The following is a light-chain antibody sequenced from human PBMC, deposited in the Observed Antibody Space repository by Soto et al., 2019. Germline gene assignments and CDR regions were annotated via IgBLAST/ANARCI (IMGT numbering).Light chain of an antibody. Sequence: QSALTQPASVSGSPGQSITISCTGSSNDVGGHKYVSWYQQYPGKAPKLIIYEVTNRPSGVSDRFSASKSANTASLTISGLQAEDEADYYCSSYTIRSTVVFGGGTKLTVL. V-gene: IGLV2-14*01. J-gene: IGLJ2*01. CDR2: EVT. CDR1: SNDVGGHKY. CDR3: SSYTIRSTVV.